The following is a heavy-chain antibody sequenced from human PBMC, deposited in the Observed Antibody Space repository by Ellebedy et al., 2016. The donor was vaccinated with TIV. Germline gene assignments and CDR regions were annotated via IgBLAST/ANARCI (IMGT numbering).Heavy chain of an antibody. CDR3: ARGGTAGGFDV. J-gene: IGHJ3*01. CDR2: IKEDGNEE. V-gene: IGHV3-7*01. CDR1: GFIFSSHW. Sequence: GESLKISXAASGFIFSSHWMSWVRQVPGKGLEWVANIKEDGNEEYYGDSVKGRCTIFRDNDKNSLNLQMVSLRAEDTAVYYCARGGTAGGFDVWGQGTIVTVSS. D-gene: IGHD2-8*02.